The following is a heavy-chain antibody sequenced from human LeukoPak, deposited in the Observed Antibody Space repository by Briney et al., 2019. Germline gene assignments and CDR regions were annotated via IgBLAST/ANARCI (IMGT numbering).Heavy chain of an antibody. CDR3: ASQGVIAARPLDY. J-gene: IGHJ4*02. CDR2: IYYSGST. D-gene: IGHD6-6*01. Sequence: TSETLSLTCTVSGGSISSGDYYWSWIRQPPGKCLEWIGYIYYSGSTYYNPSLKSRVTISVDTSKNQFSLKLSSVTAADTAVYYCASQGVIAARPLDYWGQGTLVTVSS. CDR1: GGSISSGDYY. V-gene: IGHV4-30-4*08.